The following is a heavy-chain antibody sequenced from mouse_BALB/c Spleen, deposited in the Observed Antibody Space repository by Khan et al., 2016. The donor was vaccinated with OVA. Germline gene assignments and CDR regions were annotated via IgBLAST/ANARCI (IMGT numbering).Heavy chain of an antibody. CDR1: GYSITSGYA. V-gene: IGHV3-1*02. J-gene: IGHJ4*01. D-gene: IGHD2-1*01. CDR3: TRDGNYMDY. Sequence: EVQLQESGPDLVKPSQSLSLTCTVTGYSITSGYAWHWLRQFPGNKLEWMAYIYFSGSINYNPSLKSRISVTRDTSKNQFFLQLNPVTSEDTATYYCTRDGNYMDYWGQGTSGTVSS. CDR2: IYFSGSI.